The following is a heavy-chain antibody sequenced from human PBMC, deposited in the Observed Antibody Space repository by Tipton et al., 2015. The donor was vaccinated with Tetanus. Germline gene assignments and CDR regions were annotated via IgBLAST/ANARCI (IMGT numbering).Heavy chain of an antibody. CDR1: GGSISSYY. J-gene: IGHJ4*02. V-gene: IGHV4-34*01. Sequence: TLSLTCTVSGGSISSYYWSWIRQPPGKGLEWIGEINHSGSTNYNPSLKSRVTISVDTSKNQFSLKLSSVTAADTAVYYCASSYYDILTGYYYGTQLDYWGQGTLVTVSS. D-gene: IGHD3-9*01. CDR3: ASSYYDILTGYYYGTQLDY. CDR2: INHSGST.